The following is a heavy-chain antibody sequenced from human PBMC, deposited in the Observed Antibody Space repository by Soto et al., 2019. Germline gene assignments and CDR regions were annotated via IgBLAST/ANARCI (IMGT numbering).Heavy chain of an antibody. D-gene: IGHD6-19*01. CDR1: GFTLSSYV. V-gene: IGHV3-30-3*01. Sequence: QVQLVESGGGVVQPGRALRLSCAASGFTLSSYVMHWVRQAPGKGLEWVARISYAGNDNYYADSVKGRVTISRDNSKKSLYLQMPSLRADDTAVYYCARDRQQWLEPAGGALPFWGQGTMVIVSS. J-gene: IGHJ3*01. CDR3: ARDRQQWLEPAGGALPF. CDR2: ISYAGNDN.